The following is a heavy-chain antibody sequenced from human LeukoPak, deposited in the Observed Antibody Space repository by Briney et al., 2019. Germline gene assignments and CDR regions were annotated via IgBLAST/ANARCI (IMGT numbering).Heavy chain of an antibody. CDR2: ISGSGGST. V-gene: IGHV3-23*01. CDR1: GFTFSDYY. Sequence: GGSLRLSCAASGFTFSDYYMSWIRQAPGKGLEWVSAISGSGGSTCYADSVKGRFTISRDNSKNTLYLQMNSLRAEDTAVYYCAKDGRHFGAVAAPFDYWGQGTLVTVSS. CDR3: AKDGRHFGAVAAPFDY. J-gene: IGHJ4*02. D-gene: IGHD6-19*01.